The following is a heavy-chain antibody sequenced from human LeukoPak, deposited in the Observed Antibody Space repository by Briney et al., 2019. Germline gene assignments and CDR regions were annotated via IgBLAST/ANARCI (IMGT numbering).Heavy chain of an antibody. D-gene: IGHD3-3*01. V-gene: IGHV4-59*01. J-gene: IGHJ6*02. CDR3: VREQRSYDFSSAFYVPHGMDV. CDR2: IYYTGST. Sequence: PSEALFLNCSVSGGSIGSFYWGWIRQPPGKGLEWIGYIYYTGSTNYNPTLKSRVTISVDTSKNQFSLKLSSVTAADTAVYYCVREQRSYDFSSAFYVPHGMDVWGQGTTVTVSS. CDR1: GGSIGSFY.